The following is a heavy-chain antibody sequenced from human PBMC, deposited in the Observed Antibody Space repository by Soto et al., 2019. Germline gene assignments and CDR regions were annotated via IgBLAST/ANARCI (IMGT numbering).Heavy chain of an antibody. CDR2: ISAGGDTT. CDR3: EKVFGYSGYYYYGMDV. D-gene: IGHD5-12*01. Sequence: GGSLRFSCAASGFTFSSYAMNWVRQAPGKGLEWVSGISAGGDTTYYAGSVKGRFTISRDNSKNTLYLEMNSLRAEETAIYYCEKVFGYSGYYYYGMDVWGQGTTVTVSS. J-gene: IGHJ6*02. V-gene: IGHV3-23*01. CDR1: GFTFSSYA.